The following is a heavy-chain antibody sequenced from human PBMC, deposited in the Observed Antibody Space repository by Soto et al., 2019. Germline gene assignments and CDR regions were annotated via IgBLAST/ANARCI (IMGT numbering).Heavy chain of an antibody. V-gene: IGHV4-30-2*01. CDR3: ASLGFIAADHFDY. CDR1: GGSISSGGYS. D-gene: IGHD6-13*01. J-gene: IGHJ4*02. Sequence: ASETLSLTCAVSGGSISSGGYSWSWIRQPPGKGLEWIGYIYHSGSTYYNPSLKSRVTISVDTSKNQFSLKLSSVTAADTAVYYCASLGFIAADHFDYWGQGTLVTVSS. CDR2: IYHSGST.